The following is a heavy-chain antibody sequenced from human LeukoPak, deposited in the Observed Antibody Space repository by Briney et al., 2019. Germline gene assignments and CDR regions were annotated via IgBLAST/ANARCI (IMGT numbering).Heavy chain of an antibody. CDR3: ARDRNLYSGSFAS. J-gene: IGHJ4*02. V-gene: IGHV1-2*06. CDR1: GNTFSGDH. CDR2: IDPSNGAT. D-gene: IGHD1-26*01. Sequence: ASVKVSCKASGNTFSGDHMHWVRQAPGQGLEWMGRIDPSNGATHVAQKFQGRVTMTRDTSISTAYMELDRLTSDDTAVYHCARDRNLYSGSFASWGQGTLVTVS.